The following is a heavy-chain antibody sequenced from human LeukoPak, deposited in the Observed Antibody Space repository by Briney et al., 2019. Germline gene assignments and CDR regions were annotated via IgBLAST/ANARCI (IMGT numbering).Heavy chain of an antibody. J-gene: IGHJ4*02. D-gene: IGHD3-10*01. V-gene: IGHV3-7*01. Sequence: PGGSLRLSCAASGFTFSSHWISWVRQAPGKGLEWVANINQDGSEKYYVDSVKGRFTISRDNAKNSLYLQMNSLRAEDTAVYYCARDHRDPGVIFDYWGQGTLVTVSS. CDR3: ARDHRDPGVIFDY. CDR1: GFTFSSHW. CDR2: INQDGSEK.